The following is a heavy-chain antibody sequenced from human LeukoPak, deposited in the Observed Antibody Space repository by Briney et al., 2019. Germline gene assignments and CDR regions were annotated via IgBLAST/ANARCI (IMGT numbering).Heavy chain of an antibody. CDR1: GGSISPYY. Sequence: SETLSLTCTVSGGSISPYYWSWIRQPPGKGLEWIGYIYYSGSTNYNPSLKSRVTISVDTSKNQFSLKLSSVTAADTAVYYCARGARRYGDWFDPWGQGTLVTVSS. CDR2: IYYSGST. CDR3: ARGARRYGDWFDP. D-gene: IGHD3-10*01. J-gene: IGHJ5*02. V-gene: IGHV4-59*01.